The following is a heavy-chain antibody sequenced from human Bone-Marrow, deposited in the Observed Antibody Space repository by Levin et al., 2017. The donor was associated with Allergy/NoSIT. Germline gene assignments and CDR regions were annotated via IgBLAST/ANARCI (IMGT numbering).Heavy chain of an antibody. CDR3: VRGPTNAIDGFDI. J-gene: IGHJ3*02. CDR2: IYHTGST. Sequence: SETLSLTCAVSGGSISTTTWWSWVRQPPGKGLEWIGQIYHTGSTRYNPSLKTPVTISADTSKDQLSLTMTSVTAADTAMYFCVRGPTNAIDGFDIWGQGTMVNVSS. D-gene: IGHD1-26*01. CDR1: GGSISTTTW. V-gene: IGHV4-4*02.